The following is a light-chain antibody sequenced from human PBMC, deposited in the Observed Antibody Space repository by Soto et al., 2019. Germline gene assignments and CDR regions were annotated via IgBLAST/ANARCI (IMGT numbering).Light chain of an antibody. CDR3: MQTQQTPRT. CDR2: LGS. J-gene: IGKJ2*01. CDR1: QSLLHSNGYNY. Sequence: DIVMTQSPLSLPVTPGEPASISCRSSQSLLHSNGYNYLDWYLQKPGQPPQFLIYLGSNRASGVPDRCSGSGSGTDFTLKISRVVAEDVGVYYCMQTQQTPRTFGQGAELEIK. V-gene: IGKV2-28*01.